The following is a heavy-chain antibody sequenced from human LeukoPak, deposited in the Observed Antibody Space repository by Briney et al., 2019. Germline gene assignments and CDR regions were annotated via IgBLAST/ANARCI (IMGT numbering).Heavy chain of an antibody. D-gene: IGHD6-13*01. CDR2: IYTSGST. Sequence: PSETLSLTCTVSGGSISSYYWSWIRQPAGKGLEWIGRIYTSGSTNYNPSLKSRVTMSVDTSKNQFSLKLSSVTAADTAVYYCARGRSGSSSWYNWFDPWGQGTLVTVSS. V-gene: IGHV4-4*07. J-gene: IGHJ5*02. CDR3: ARGRSGSSSWYNWFDP. CDR1: GGSISSYY.